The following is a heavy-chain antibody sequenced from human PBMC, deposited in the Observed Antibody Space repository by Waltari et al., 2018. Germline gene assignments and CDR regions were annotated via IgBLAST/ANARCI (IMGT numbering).Heavy chain of an antibody. CDR1: GFTVNSNY. D-gene: IGHD3-10*02. Sequence: EVQLVESGGGLVQPGGSLRLSCAASGFTVNSNYISWVRQAPGKGLEWVSVIYSSGTTYYADSVKGRFTISRDNSKNTVYLQMDSLRAEDTAVYYCARSYYVSWRLDGFDIWGQGTMVTVSS. CDR3: ARSYYVSWRLDGFDI. J-gene: IGHJ3*02. V-gene: IGHV3-66*02. CDR2: IYSSGTT.